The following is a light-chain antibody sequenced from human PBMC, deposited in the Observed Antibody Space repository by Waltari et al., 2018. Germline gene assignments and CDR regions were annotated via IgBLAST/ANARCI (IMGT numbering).Light chain of an antibody. CDR1: QSVLYSSDNRNY. CDR3: QQYYITPLS. J-gene: IGKJ4*01. V-gene: IGKV4-1*01. Sequence: DIVMTQSPDSLAVYLGERATIHCKYSQSVLYSSDNRNYLAWYQQKPGQPPNLLIYWASTRESGVPDRFSGSGSGTDFTLTISSLQAEDVAVYYCQQYYITPLSFGGGTKVEIK. CDR2: WAS.